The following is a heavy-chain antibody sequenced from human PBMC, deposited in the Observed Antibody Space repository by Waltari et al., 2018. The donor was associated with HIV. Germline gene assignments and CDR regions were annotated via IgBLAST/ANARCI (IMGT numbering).Heavy chain of an antibody. D-gene: IGHD3-10*01. CDR1: GVSVTTNY. J-gene: IGHJ4*02. V-gene: IGHV3-53*01. CDR2: AYNDGTT. Sequence: EVQLVESGGGLIQRGGSLRLSCVASGVSVTTNYMRWVRQAPGKGLEWVAKAYNDGTTHYADSVRCRFSIARDNSQNTLFLQMNSLRVDETAEYYCARWTGTYYDSWGQGTLVTVSS. CDR3: ARWTGTYYDS.